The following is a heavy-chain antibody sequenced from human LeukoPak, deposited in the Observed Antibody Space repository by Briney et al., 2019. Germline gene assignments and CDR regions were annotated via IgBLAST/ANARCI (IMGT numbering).Heavy chain of an antibody. CDR1: GFTVTNNC. V-gene: IGHV3-66*01. CDR2: RYGGDTT. D-gene: IGHD3-10*01. CDR3: ARDGGSGTYSNSDHYNYFGIDV. Sequence: GGSLRLSCAASGFTVTNNCVTWVRQAPGKGLEWVSFRYGGDTTYYADSVKGRFSISGDTSRSILYLQMNSLRAEDTAVYYCARDGGSGTYSNSDHYNYFGIDVWGQGTTVTVSS. J-gene: IGHJ6*02.